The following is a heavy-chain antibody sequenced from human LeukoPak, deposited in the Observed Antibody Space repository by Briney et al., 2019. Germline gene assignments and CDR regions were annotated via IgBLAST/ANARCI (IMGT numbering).Heavy chain of an antibody. CDR2: IYYTGST. CDR3: ARVYQSAEYYFDY. CDR1: GGYIDSYY. D-gene: IGHD2-2*01. V-gene: IGHV4-59*01. J-gene: IGHJ4*02. Sequence: SETLSLTCTVSGGYIDSYYWSWIRQPPGKGLEGIGYIYYTGSTEYHPSLKSRVTISLDTSKNQFSLKLTSVTAADTAVYYCARVYQSAEYYFDYWGQGNLVSVSS.